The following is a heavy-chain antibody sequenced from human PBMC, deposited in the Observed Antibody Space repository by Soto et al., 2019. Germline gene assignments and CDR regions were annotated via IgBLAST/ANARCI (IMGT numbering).Heavy chain of an antibody. J-gene: IGHJ6*04. Sequence: EVQLVESGGGLVQPGGSLRLSCAASGFTVSSKYMSWVRQAPGKGLEWVSLIQSGGPTYYADSVKGRFTISRDTSENTVNLQMDSMRAEDTAVSYCARDDRLCDGGRCYGVPLAVWGTGTTVTVSS. CDR2: IQSGGPT. V-gene: IGHV3-66*01. D-gene: IGHD2-15*01. CDR1: GFTVSSKY. CDR3: ARDDRLCDGGRCYGVPLAV.